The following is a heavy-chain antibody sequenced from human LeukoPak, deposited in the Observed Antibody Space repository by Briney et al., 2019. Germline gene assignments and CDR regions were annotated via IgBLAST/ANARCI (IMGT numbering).Heavy chain of an antibody. Sequence: GGSLRLSCVASGFTFSSYWMSWVRQAPGKGLQWVANIKQDGSAKYYVDSVKGRFTISRDNAKNSLYPQMNSLRAEDTAVYYCARVSLGNNYGSGSYDYWGQGTLVTVSS. CDR3: ARVSLGNNYGSGSYDY. V-gene: IGHV3-7*02. J-gene: IGHJ4*02. CDR1: GFTFSSYW. CDR2: IKQDGSAK. D-gene: IGHD3-10*01.